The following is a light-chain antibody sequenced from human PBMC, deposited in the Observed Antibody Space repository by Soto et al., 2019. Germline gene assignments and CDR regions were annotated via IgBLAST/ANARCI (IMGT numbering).Light chain of an antibody. Sequence: QSVLTQSPSASASLGASVKLTYTLSSGHSSYAITWHQQQPEKGPRYLMKVNSDGSHNKGNGIPDRFSGSSSGAERYLTISSLQSYDEADYYCQPWGTGIHVVFGGGTQLTVL. CDR3: QPWGTGIHVV. J-gene: IGLJ2*01. CDR2: VNSDGSH. V-gene: IGLV4-69*01. CDR1: SGHSSYA.